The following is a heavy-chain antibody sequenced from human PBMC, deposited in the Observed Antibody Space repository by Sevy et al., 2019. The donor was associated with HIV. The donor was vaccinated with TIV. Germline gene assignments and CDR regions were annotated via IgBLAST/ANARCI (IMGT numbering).Heavy chain of an antibody. CDR3: AQQLVVGDAFDI. Sequence: SETLSLTCTVSGGSISSYYWSWIRQPPGKGLGWIGYIYYSGSTNYNPSLKSRVTISVDTSKNQFSLKLSSVTAADTAVYYCAQQLVVGDAFDIWGQGTMVTVSS. CDR1: GGSISSYY. CDR2: IYYSGST. V-gene: IGHV4-59*01. D-gene: IGHD6-13*01. J-gene: IGHJ3*02.